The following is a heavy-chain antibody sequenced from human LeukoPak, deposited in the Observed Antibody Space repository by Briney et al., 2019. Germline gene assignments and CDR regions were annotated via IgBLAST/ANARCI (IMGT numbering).Heavy chain of an antibody. D-gene: IGHD6-13*01. Sequence: SETLSLTCAVYGGSFSGYYWSWIRQPPGKGLEWIGEINHSGSTNYNPSLKSRVTISVDTSKNQFSLKLSSVTAADTAVYYCARGRSWYPLDYWGQGTLVTVSS. CDR2: INHSGST. CDR3: ARGRSWYPLDY. J-gene: IGHJ4*02. V-gene: IGHV4-34*01. CDR1: GGSFSGYY.